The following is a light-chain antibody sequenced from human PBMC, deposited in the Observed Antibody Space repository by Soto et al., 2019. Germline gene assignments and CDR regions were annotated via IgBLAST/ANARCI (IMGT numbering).Light chain of an antibody. CDR1: QSVSSN. Sequence: EIVMTQSPATLSVSPGERATLSCRASQSVSSNLAWYQQKPGQAPRLLIYGAFTRATGIPARFSGTGSGTVFTLIISSLQSEDFALYYCQQYNNWPRTFGQGTKVEIK. CDR2: GAF. V-gene: IGKV3-15*01. CDR3: QQYNNWPRT. J-gene: IGKJ1*01.